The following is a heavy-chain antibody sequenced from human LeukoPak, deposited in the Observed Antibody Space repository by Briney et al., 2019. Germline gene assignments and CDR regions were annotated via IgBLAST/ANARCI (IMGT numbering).Heavy chain of an antibody. Sequence: PGGSLRLSCAASGFTFSSYEMNWVRQAPGKGLEWVSYISSSGSTIYYADSVKGRFTISRDNAKNLLYLQMNSLRAEDTAVYYCARGSGNYFDYWGQGTLVTVSS. CDR3: ARGSGNYFDY. D-gene: IGHD6-19*01. V-gene: IGHV3-48*03. J-gene: IGHJ4*02. CDR1: GFTFSSYE. CDR2: ISSSGSTI.